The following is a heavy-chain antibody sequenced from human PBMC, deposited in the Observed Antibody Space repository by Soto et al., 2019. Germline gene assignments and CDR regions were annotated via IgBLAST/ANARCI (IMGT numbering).Heavy chain of an antibody. CDR2: IWYDGSNK. D-gene: IGHD3-3*01. Sequence: GGSLRLSCAASGFTFSSYGMHWVRQAPGKGLEWVAVIWYDGSNKYYADSVKGRFTISRDNSKNTLYLQMNSLRAEDTAVYYCARPYPYYDFWSGYFDYWGQGTLVTVSS. J-gene: IGHJ4*02. CDR3: ARPYPYYDFWSGYFDY. CDR1: GFTFSSYG. V-gene: IGHV3-33*01.